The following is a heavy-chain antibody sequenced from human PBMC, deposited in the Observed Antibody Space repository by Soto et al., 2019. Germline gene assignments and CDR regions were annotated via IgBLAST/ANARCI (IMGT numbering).Heavy chain of an antibody. J-gene: IGHJ4*02. CDR1: GFTFDDYA. CDR2: ISWNSNII. V-gene: IGHV3-9*01. D-gene: IGHD2-15*01. CDR3: AKGGPDGFCSGGRCYFDY. Sequence: EVQLVESGGGLVQPGRSLRLSCAASGFTFDDYAMHWVSRVPGKGLEWVSSISWNSNIIGYADSVKGRFTISRDNAKNSLYLQMNSLRPEDTALYYCAKGGPDGFCSGGRCYFDYWGQGTLVTVSS.